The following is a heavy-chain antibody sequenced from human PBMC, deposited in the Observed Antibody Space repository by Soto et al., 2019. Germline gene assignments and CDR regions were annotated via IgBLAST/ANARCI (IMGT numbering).Heavy chain of an antibody. CDR3: VRSARQGAVAPQWFDR. CDR1: GGAIIDTNYY. V-gene: IGHV4-39*07. CDR2: IFHSGNT. Sequence: PSETLSLTCTVSGGAIIDTNYYWGWIRQPPGKGLEWIGSIFHSGNTYYNPSLESRVTISVDTSKNQFSLKLSSVTAADTAVYYCVRSARQGAVAPQWFDRWGKGTQVTV. J-gene: IGHJ5*02. D-gene: IGHD3-3*01.